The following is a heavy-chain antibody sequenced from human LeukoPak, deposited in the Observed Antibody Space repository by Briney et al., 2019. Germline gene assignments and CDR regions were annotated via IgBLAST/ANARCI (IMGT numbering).Heavy chain of an antibody. V-gene: IGHV1-18*01. Sequence: ASVKVSCKASGYTFTSYGIHWVRQAPGEGLEWMGWSSLANGNTNYAQKLQGRVTMTIDKSTTTAYMELRSLRSDDTATYYCTTGEAGFSRYEYWGQGTVVTVSS. CDR2: SSLANGNT. CDR3: TTGEAGFSRYEY. D-gene: IGHD6-19*01. J-gene: IGHJ4*02. CDR1: GYTFTSYG.